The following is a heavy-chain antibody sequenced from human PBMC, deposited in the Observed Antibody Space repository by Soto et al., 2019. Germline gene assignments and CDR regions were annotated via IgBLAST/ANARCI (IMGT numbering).Heavy chain of an antibody. CDR2: IYHIGRP. D-gene: IGHD3-3*02. CDR1: GRSVSRGCYY. J-gene: IGHJ5*02. CDR3: VRGRGLDSIGRWIDT. V-gene: IGHV4-31*03. Sequence: PSETLSLTCPVSGRSVSRGCYYWTWIRQPPGRGLVGIGYIYHIGRPYYNPSLESRVTISLDTSKNQFSLNLTSVTAADTAIYDCVRGRGLDSIGRWIDTWGPGTLVTVSS.